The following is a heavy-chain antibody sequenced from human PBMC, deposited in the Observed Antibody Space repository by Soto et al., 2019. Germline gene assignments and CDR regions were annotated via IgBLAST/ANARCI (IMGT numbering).Heavy chain of an antibody. D-gene: IGHD1-26*01. V-gene: IGHV1-69*01. J-gene: IGHJ4*02. Sequence: QVQLVQSGAEVKKPGSSVKVSCKASGGTFSSYAISWVRQAPGQGLEWMGGIIPIFGTANYAQKFQGRGTITADEATSTADKERRSLRSEDTAVYYCVSEVGGRRLRLDCWGQGTLVTVSS. CDR3: VSEVGGRRLRLDC. CDR2: IIPIFGTA. CDR1: GGTFSSYA.